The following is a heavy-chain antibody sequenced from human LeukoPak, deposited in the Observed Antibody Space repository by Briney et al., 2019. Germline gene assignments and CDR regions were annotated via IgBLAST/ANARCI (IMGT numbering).Heavy chain of an antibody. V-gene: IGHV1-18*01. D-gene: IGHD1-1*01. CDR1: GYTFTSYG. CDR3: ARDRPVLYNWNDISYYYGMDV. CDR2: ISAYNGNT. Sequence: GASVKVSCKASGYTFTSYGISWVRQAPGQGLEWMGWISAYNGNTNYAQKLQGRVTMTTDTSTSTAYMELRSLRSDDTAVYYCARDRPVLYNWNDISYYYGMDVWGQGTTVTVSS. J-gene: IGHJ6*02.